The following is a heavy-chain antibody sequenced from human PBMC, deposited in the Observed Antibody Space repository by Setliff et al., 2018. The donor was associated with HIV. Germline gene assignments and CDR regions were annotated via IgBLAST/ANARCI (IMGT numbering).Heavy chain of an antibody. CDR1: GFSFNTYT. Sequence: PGGSLRLSCAASGFSFNTYTMSWVRQAPGKGLEWVASITSSSGHIFYADSVKGRFIISRDNAKNSLYLQMNNLRVDDTAVYYCARDWAKLSYCSSPPCTDAFDVWGLGTKVTVSS. CDR2: ITSSSGHI. CDR3: ARDWAKLSYCSSPPCTDAFDV. J-gene: IGHJ3*01. V-gene: IGHV3-21*01. D-gene: IGHD2-2*01.